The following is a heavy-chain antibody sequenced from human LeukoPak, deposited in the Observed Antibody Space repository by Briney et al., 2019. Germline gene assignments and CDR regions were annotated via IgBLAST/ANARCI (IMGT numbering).Heavy chain of an antibody. V-gene: IGHV3-66*02. CDR3: ARDRVGATRYDAFDI. Sequence: PGGSLRLSCAASGFTGSSNYMSWVRQAPGKGLKSVSVIYSGGSTYYADSVKGRFTISRDNSKNTLYLQMNSLRAEDTAVYYCARDRVGATRYDAFDIWGQGTMVTVSS. CDR1: GFTGSSNY. CDR2: IYSGGST. D-gene: IGHD1-26*01. J-gene: IGHJ3*02.